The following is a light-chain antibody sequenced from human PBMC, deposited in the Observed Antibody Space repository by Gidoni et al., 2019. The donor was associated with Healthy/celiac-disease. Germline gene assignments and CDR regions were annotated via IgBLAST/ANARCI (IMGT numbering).Light chain of an antibody. Sequence: QSALTQPASVSGPPGQSLTISCTGTSSDVGGYNYVSWYQQHPGKAPKLMIYEVSNRPSGVSNRFSGSTSGNTASLTISGLQAEDEADYYCSSYTSSSTLVVFGGGTKLTVL. CDR1: SSDVGGYNY. CDR3: SSYTSSSTLVV. CDR2: EVS. J-gene: IGLJ2*01. V-gene: IGLV2-14*01.